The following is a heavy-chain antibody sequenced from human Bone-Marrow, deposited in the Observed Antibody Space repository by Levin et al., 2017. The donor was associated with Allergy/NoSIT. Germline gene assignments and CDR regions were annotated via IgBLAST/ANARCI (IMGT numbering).Heavy chain of an antibody. J-gene: IGHJ4*02. CDR2: ISYDGSNK. D-gene: IGHD4-17*01. CDR3: ARGNGDYFPPFDY. CDR1: GFTFSSYA. Sequence: GGSLRLSCAASGFTFSSYAMHWVRQAPGKGLEWVAVISYDGSNKYYADSVKGRFTISRDNSKNTLYLQMNSLRAEDTAVYYCARGNGDYFPPFDYWGQGTLVTVSS. V-gene: IGHV3-30-3*01.